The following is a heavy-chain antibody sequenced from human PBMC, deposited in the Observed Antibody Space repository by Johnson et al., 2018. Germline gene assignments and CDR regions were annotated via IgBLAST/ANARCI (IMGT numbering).Heavy chain of an antibody. CDR2: IIPIFGTA. V-gene: IGHV1-69*12. CDR1: GGTFSSYA. CDR3: AKEPGSSSWYWAEYFHH. D-gene: IGHD6-13*01. J-gene: IGHJ1*01. Sequence: QVQLVQSGAEVKKPGSSVKVSCKASGGTFSSYAISWVRQAPGQGLEWMGGIIPIFGTANYAQKFQGRVTITADESTGTAYMELSSMRAEDTAGYYCAKEPGSSSWYWAEYFHHWGQGTLVTVSS.